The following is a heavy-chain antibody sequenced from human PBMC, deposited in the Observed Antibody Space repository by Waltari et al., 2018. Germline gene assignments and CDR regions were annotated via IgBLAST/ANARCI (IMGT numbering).Heavy chain of an antibody. CDR1: GGSFSGYY. CDR2: INHSGST. V-gene: IGHV4-34*01. CDR3: ARVAHPIGGYCSGGSCFNWFDP. J-gene: IGHJ5*02. Sequence: QLQLQESGPGLLKPSETLSLTCAVYGGSFSGYYWSWIRQPPGKGLEWIGEINHSGSTNYNPSLKSRVTISVDTSKNQFSLKLSSVTAADTAVYYCARVAHPIGGYCSGGSCFNWFDPWGQGTLVTVSS. D-gene: IGHD2-15*01.